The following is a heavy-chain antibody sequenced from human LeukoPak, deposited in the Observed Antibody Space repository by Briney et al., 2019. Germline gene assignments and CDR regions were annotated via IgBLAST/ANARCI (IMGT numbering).Heavy chain of an antibody. D-gene: IGHD5-18*01. CDR2: MNPNSGNT. CDR3: ARGLGELWLPVPTRPYGMDV. V-gene: IGHV1-8*01. J-gene: IGHJ6*02. Sequence: ASVKVSCKASGYTFTSYDINWVRQATGQGLEWMGWMNPNSGNTGYAQKFQGRVTMTRNTSISTAYMGLSSLRSEDTAVYYCARGLGELWLPVPTRPYGMDVWGQGTTVTVSS. CDR1: GYTFTSYD.